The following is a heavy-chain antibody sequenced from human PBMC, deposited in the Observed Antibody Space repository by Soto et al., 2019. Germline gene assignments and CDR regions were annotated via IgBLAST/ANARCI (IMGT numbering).Heavy chain of an antibody. Sequence: PSETLSLTCTVSGGSISSYYWSWIRQPPGKGLEWIGYIYYSGSTNYNPSLKSRVTISVDTPKNQFSLKLSSVTAADTAVYYCARDRGGITVSSKPLGEWFDPWGQGTLVTVSS. CDR2: IYYSGST. J-gene: IGHJ5*02. CDR1: GGSISSYY. D-gene: IGHD6-19*01. V-gene: IGHV4-59*01. CDR3: ARDRGGITVSSKPLGEWFDP.